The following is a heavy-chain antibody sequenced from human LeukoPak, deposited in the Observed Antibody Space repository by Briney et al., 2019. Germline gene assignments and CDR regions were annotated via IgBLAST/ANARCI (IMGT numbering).Heavy chain of an antibody. CDR1: GYNFATYW. CDR3: ARRAYYDSSGYYHEWFDP. Sequence: GESLKISCKGSGYNFATYWIGWVRQMPGKGLEWMGIIYPVDSDTRYSPSFQGQVTISADKSISTAYLQWSSLKASDTAMYYCARRAYYDSSGYYHEWFDPWGQGTLVTVSS. V-gene: IGHV5-51*01. CDR2: IYPVDSDT. D-gene: IGHD3-22*01. J-gene: IGHJ5*02.